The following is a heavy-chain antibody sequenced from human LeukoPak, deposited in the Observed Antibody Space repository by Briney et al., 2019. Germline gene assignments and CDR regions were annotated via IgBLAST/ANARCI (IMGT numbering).Heavy chain of an antibody. J-gene: IGHJ6*02. CDR3: ARPDTAMVNYYYYGMDV. V-gene: IGHV3-23*01. Sequence: GGSLRLSCAASGFTFSSYAMSWVRQAPGKGLEWVSAISGSGGSTYYADSVKGRFTISRDNSKNTLYLQMNSLRAEDTAVYYCARPDTAMVNYYYYGMDVWGQGTPVTVSS. CDR1: GFTFSSYA. CDR2: ISGSGGST. D-gene: IGHD5-18*01.